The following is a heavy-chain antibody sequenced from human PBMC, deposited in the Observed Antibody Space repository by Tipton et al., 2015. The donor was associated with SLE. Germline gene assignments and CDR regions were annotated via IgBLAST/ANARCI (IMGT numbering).Heavy chain of an antibody. J-gene: IGHJ4*02. CDR1: GGSISSSNW. CDR3: ARDQDDSSGYYFGY. V-gene: IGHV4-4*02. Sequence: TLSLTCAVSGGSISSSNWWSWVRQPPGKGLEWIGEIYHSGSTNYNPSLKSRVTISVDKSKNQFSLKLSSVTAADTAVYYCARDQDDSSGYYFGYWGQGTLVTVSS. D-gene: IGHD3-22*01. CDR2: IYHSGST.